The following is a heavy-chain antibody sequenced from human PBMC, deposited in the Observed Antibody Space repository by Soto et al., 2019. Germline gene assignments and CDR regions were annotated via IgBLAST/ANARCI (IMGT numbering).Heavy chain of an antibody. V-gene: IGHV4-59*11. CDR2: VYYSGST. D-gene: IGHD6-13*01. J-gene: IGHJ4*02. CDR1: GGSINNPY. CDR3: ATSYGNAWYTY. Sequence: SGTLSLTCTVSGGSINNPYCSWIRQHPGKGLEWIGYVYYSGSTNYNPSLKSRVTISVDTSKNQFSLKLSSVTAADTAVYYCATSYGNAWYTYWGQGTQVTVSS.